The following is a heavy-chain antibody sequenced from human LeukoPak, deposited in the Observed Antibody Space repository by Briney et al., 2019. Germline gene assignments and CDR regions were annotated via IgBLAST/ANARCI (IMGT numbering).Heavy chain of an antibody. J-gene: IGHJ4*02. CDR1: GFTFSSYS. CDR2: ISSSSSYI. D-gene: IGHD3-22*01. Sequence: PGGSLRLSCAASGFTFSSYSMNWVRQAPGKGLEWVSSISSSSSYIYYADPVKGRFTISRDNAKNSLYLQMNSLRAEDTAVYYCARDNDYYDSSGYYVPADYWGQGTLVTVSS. V-gene: IGHV3-21*01. CDR3: ARDNDYYDSSGYYVPADY.